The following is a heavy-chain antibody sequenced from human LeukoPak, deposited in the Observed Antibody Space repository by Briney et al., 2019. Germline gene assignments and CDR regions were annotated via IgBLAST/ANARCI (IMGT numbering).Heavy chain of an antibody. CDR1: GGSISSYY. CDR2: INHSGST. J-gene: IGHJ4*02. Sequence: SETLSLTCTVSGGSISSYYWSWIRQPPGKGLEWIGEINHSGSTNYNPSLKSRVTISVDTSKNQFSLKLSSVTAADTAVYYCASLGIAAAVGYWGQGTLVTVSS. V-gene: IGHV4-34*01. CDR3: ASLGIAAAVGY. D-gene: IGHD6-13*01.